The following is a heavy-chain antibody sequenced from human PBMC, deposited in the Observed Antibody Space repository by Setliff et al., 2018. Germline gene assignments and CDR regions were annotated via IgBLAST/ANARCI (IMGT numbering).Heavy chain of an antibody. CDR1: GYTFSNYG. Sequence: GASVKVSCKASGYTFSNYGVTWVRQAPGQGLEWMGGVTVYNGNTKYAQNLQGRLTLTTDISTSTAYMELGSLTTDDTAVYYCARVESMVRGKNILRHFDYWGQGIQVTVSS. CDR3: ARVESMVRGKNILRHFDY. V-gene: IGHV1-18*01. D-gene: IGHD3-10*01. CDR2: VTVYNGNT. J-gene: IGHJ4*02.